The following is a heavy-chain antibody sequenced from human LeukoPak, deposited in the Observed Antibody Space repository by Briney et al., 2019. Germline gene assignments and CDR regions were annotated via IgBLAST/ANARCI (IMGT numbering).Heavy chain of an antibody. D-gene: IGHD3-9*01. Sequence: SETLSLTCTVSGGSISSYYWSWIRKPPGKGLEWIGYIYYTGTTNYNPSLKSRVTISVDISKNHFSLKLSSVTAADTAVYYCASGYFGDAFDVWGQGTMVTVSS. J-gene: IGHJ3*01. CDR3: ASGYFGDAFDV. V-gene: IGHV4-59*08. CDR2: IYYTGTT. CDR1: GGSISSYY.